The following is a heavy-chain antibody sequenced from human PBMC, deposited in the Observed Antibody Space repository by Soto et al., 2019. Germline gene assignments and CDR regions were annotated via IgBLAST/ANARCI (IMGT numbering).Heavy chain of an antibody. V-gene: IGHV4-59*01. J-gene: IGHJ2*01. CDR1: GGSINSYY. CDR2: IYYRGSP. D-gene: IGHD2-15*01. Sequence: QVQLQESGPGLVKPSETLSLTCTVSGGSINSYYWSWIRQPPGKALEWIGYIYYRGSPNYNPSLKSRVTISQGTSKNQFSLKLGSVTAADTAVYYCARGSVVQYWYFDLWGRGTLVTVSS. CDR3: ARGSVVQYWYFDL.